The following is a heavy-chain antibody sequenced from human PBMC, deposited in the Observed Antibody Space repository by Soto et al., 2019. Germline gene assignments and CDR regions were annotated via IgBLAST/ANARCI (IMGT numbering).Heavy chain of an antibody. D-gene: IGHD6-19*01. CDR2: INPNSGGT. J-gene: IGHJ4*02. Sequence: ASVKVSCKACGYTFTGYYMHWVRQAPGQGLEWMGWINPNSGGTNYAQKFQGWVTMTRDTSISTAYMELSRLRSDDTAVYYCARGNSSGWGPIAYRGQGTLVTVSS. V-gene: IGHV1-2*04. CDR3: ARGNSSGWGPIAY. CDR1: GYTFTGYY.